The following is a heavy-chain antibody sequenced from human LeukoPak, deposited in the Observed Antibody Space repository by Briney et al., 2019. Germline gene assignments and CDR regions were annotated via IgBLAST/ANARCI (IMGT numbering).Heavy chain of an antibody. J-gene: IGHJ4*02. Sequence: GGSLRLSCAASGFTFSSYWMSWARQAPGKGLEWVANIKQDGSEKYYVDSVKGRFTISRDNAKNSLYLQMNSLRAEDTAVYYCARVRWELPVSNYYFDYWGQGTLVTVSS. V-gene: IGHV3-7*01. D-gene: IGHD1-26*01. CDR3: ARVRWELPVSNYYFDY. CDR1: GFTFSSYW. CDR2: IKQDGSEK.